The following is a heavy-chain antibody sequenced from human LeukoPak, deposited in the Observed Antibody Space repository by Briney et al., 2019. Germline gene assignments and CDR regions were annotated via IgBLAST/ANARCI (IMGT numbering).Heavy chain of an antibody. V-gene: IGHV5-51*01. CDR1: VYTFTSDW. Sequence: GESLKISCETSVYTFTSDWGAGGRQMPGKGLEWVGIIYPGDSDTRYSPSFQGQVTISADKSISTAYLQWSTLKASDTAMYYCARQPPYGSGSYIDYWGQGTLVTVSS. J-gene: IGHJ4*02. D-gene: IGHD3-10*01. CDR3: ARQPPYGSGSYIDY. CDR2: IYPGDSDT.